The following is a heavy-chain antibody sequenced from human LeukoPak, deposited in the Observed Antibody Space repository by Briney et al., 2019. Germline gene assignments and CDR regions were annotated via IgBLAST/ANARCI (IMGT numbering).Heavy chain of an antibody. CDR2: INHSGST. CDR3: ARRRRVTGGFDY. J-gene: IGHJ4*02. D-gene: IGHD3-16*01. Sequence: SETLSLTCAVYGGSFSGYYWSWIRQPPGKGLEWIGEINHSGSTNYNPSLKSRVTISVDTSKNQFSLKLSSVTAADTAVYYCARRRRVTGGFDYWGQGTLVTVSS. CDR1: GGSFSGYY. V-gene: IGHV4-34*01.